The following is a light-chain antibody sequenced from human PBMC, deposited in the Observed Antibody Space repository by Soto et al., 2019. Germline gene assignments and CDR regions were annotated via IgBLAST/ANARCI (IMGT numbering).Light chain of an antibody. Sequence: DIVMTQTPLSLPVTPGEPASISCRSSQSLLDSEDGDTYLDWYLQRPGQSPQLLIYTLSYRASGVPDRFSCRGVGNDFPLGIRRVEAEDGGVYYCMDRMEFPFTFGPGTKVDIK. J-gene: IGKJ3*01. CDR2: TLS. CDR1: QSLLDSEDGDTY. CDR3: MDRMEFPFT. V-gene: IGKV2-40*01.